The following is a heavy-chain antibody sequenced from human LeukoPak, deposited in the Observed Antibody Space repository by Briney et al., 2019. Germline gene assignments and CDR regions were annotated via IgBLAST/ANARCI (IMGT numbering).Heavy chain of an antibody. CDR2: INHSGST. CDR1: GGSFSGYY. J-gene: IGHJ4*02. D-gene: IGHD3-10*01. CDR3: ARGYYVSSPDY. V-gene: IGHV4-34*01. Sequence: SGTLSLTCAVYGGSFSGYYWSWVRQPPGKGLGWVGEINHSGSTNYNPSLKSRVTISVDTSKNQFSLKLSSVTAADTAVYYCARGYYVSSPDYWGQGTLVTVSS.